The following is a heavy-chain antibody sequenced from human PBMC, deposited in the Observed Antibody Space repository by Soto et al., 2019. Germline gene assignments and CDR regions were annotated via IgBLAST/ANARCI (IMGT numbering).Heavy chain of an antibody. J-gene: IGHJ6*02. D-gene: IGHD1-26*01. CDR1: GYTFTSYG. CDR3: ARPVGSGQTHYYYYGMDV. CDR2: ISAYNGNT. Sequence: ALAKVSCKASGYTFTSYGISWVRQAPGQGLEWMGWISAYNGNTNYAQKLQGRVTMTTDTSTSTAYMELRSLRSDDTAVYYCARPVGSGQTHYYYYGMDVWGQGTTVTVSS. V-gene: IGHV1-18*04.